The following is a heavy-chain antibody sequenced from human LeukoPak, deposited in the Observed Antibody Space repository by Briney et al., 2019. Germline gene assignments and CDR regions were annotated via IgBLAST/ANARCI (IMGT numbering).Heavy chain of an antibody. J-gene: IGHJ2*01. CDR2: IKQDGSEK. CDR1: GFTFSSYW. CDR3: ARGLGIAAAGTWYFDL. Sequence: PGGSLRLSCAASGFTFSSYWMSWVRQAPGKGLEWVANIKQDGSEKYYVDSVKGRFTISRDNAKNSLYLQMNSLRAEDTAVYYCARGLGIAAAGTWYFDLWGRGTLVTVSS. V-gene: IGHV3-7*01. D-gene: IGHD6-13*01.